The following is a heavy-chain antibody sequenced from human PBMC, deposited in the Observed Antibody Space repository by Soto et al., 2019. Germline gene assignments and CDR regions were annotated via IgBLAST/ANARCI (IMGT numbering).Heavy chain of an antibody. CDR3: ARHGIAAAGTYYYYGMDV. CDR2: INPNSGGT. D-gene: IGHD6-13*01. CDR1: GYTFTGYY. Sequence: ASVKVSCKASGYTFTGYYMHWVRQAPGQGLEWMGWINPNSGGTNYAQKFQGWVTMTRDTSISTAYMELSRLRSDDTAVYYCARHGIAAAGTYYYYGMDVWGQGTTVTVSS. J-gene: IGHJ6*02. V-gene: IGHV1-2*04.